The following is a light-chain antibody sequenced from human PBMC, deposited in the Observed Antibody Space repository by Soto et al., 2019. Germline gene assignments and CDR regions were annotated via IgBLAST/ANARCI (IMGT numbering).Light chain of an antibody. CDR1: QSVSTN. CDR2: GAS. V-gene: IGKV3-15*01. J-gene: IGKJ1*01. Sequence: EIVMTQSPGTLSVSPGEGATLSCRASQSVSTNLAWYQQKPDQAPRLLIYGASTTATGMPARFSGSGSGTEFTLTISSLHSEDFAVYYCQQYYTWPRTFGQGTRVEIK. CDR3: QQYYTWPRT.